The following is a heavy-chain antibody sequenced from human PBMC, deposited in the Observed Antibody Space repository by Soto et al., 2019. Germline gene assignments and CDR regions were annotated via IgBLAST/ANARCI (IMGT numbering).Heavy chain of an antibody. V-gene: IGHV4-34*01. CDR1: GGSFSGYY. CDR3: ARGRSSSWSVAARYYYYYGMDV. D-gene: IGHD6-13*01. Sequence: QVQLQQWGAGLLKPSETLSLTCAVYGGSFSGYYWSWIRQPPGKGLEWIGEINHSGSTNYNPSLKRRVTISVDTAKNQFSLKLSSVTAADTAVYYCARGRSSSWSVAARYYYYYGMDVWGQGTTVTVSS. J-gene: IGHJ6*02. CDR2: INHSGST.